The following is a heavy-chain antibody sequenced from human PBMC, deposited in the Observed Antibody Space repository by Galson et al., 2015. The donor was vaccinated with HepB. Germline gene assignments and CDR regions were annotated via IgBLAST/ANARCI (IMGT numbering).Heavy chain of an antibody. D-gene: IGHD5-12*01. V-gene: IGHV1-18*01. Sequence: SVKVSCKASGYTFTSYGISWVRQAPGQGLEWMGWISAYNGNTNYAQKLQGRVTMTTDTSTSTAYMELRSLRSDDTAVYYCARDIYSGYDYPGVDDGAFDIWGQGTMVTVSS. J-gene: IGHJ3*02. CDR3: ARDIYSGYDYPGVDDGAFDI. CDR2: ISAYNGNT. CDR1: GYTFTSYG.